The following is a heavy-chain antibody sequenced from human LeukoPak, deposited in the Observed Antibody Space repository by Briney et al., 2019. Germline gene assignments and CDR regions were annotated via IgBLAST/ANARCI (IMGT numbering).Heavy chain of an antibody. V-gene: IGHV2-70*11. Sequence: SGPTLVNPTQTLTLTCTFSGFSLSTSGMCVSWIRQPPGKALEWLARIDWDDDKYYSTSLKTRLTISKDTSKNQVVLTMTNTDPVDTATYYCARMGCGSYPNYFDYWGQGTLVTVSS. J-gene: IGHJ4*02. CDR1: GFSLSTSGMC. D-gene: IGHD1-26*01. CDR2: IDWDDDK. CDR3: ARMGCGSYPNYFDY.